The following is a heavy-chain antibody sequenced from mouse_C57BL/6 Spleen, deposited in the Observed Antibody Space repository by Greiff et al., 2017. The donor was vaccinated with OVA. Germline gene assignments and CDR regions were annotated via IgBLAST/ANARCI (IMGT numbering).Heavy chain of an antibody. CDR1: GYTFTNYW. V-gene: IGHV1-63*01. Sequence: VQLQQSGAELVRPGTSVKMSCKASGYTFTNYWIGWAKQRPGHGLEWIGDIYPGGGYTNYNEKFKGKATLTADKSSSTAYMQFSSLTSEDSAIYYCARGVDYGSSYGYFDVWGTGTTVTVSS. D-gene: IGHD1-1*01. CDR2: IYPGGGYT. CDR3: ARGVDYGSSYGYFDV. J-gene: IGHJ1*03.